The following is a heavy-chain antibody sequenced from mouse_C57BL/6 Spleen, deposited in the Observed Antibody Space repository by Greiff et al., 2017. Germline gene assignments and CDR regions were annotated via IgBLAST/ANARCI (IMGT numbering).Heavy chain of an antibody. CDR3: ARKGGNPYYFDY. J-gene: IGHJ2*01. V-gene: IGHV1-81*01. Sequence: QVQLKESGAELARPGASVKLSCKASGYTFTSYGISWVKQRTGQGLEWIGEIYPRSGNTYYNEKFKGKATLTADKSSSTAYMELRSLTSEDSAVYFCARKGGNPYYFDYWGQGTTLTVSS. CDR1: GYTFTSYG. D-gene: IGHD1-1*02. CDR2: IYPRSGNT.